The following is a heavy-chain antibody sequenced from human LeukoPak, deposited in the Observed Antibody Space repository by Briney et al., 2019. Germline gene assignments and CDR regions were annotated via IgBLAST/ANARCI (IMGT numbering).Heavy chain of an antibody. V-gene: IGHV3-21*01. D-gene: IGHD3-22*01. CDR3: ARGSPYYYDSSGYYQAYDY. J-gene: IGHJ4*02. CDR1: GFTFSSYN. Sequence: GGSLRLSCAASGFTFSSYNMNWVRQAPGKGLEWVSSISSNSYIYYEDSVKGQFTISRDNAKNSLYLQMNSLRAEDTAVYYCARGSPYYYDSSGYYQAYDYWGQGTLVTVSS. CDR2: ISSNSYI.